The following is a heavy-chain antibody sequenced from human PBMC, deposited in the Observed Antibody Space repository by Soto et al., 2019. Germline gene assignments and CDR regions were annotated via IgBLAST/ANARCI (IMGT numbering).Heavy chain of an antibody. V-gene: IGHV4-39*01. CDR2: IYYSGST. D-gene: IGHD3-10*01. CDR1: GGSISSGTYY. Sequence: PSETLSLTCTVSGGSISSGTYYWGWIREPPGKGLEWIGSIYYSGSTYYSPSLKSRVTISVDPSKNQFSLKLSSVTAADTAVYYCARHDYNGSGRYYTVRHFDYWGQGTLVTVSS. J-gene: IGHJ4*02. CDR3: ARHDYNGSGRYYTVRHFDY.